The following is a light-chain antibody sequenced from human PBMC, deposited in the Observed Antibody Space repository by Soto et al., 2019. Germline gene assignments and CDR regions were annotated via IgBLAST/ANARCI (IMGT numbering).Light chain of an antibody. CDR2: GAS. CDR3: HQYGYSPNT. J-gene: IGKJ2*01. CDR1: RSVSSRY. V-gene: IGKV3-20*01. Sequence: EIVLTQSPGTLSLSPGERATLSCRASRSVSSRYLAWYQQKAGQAPRLLISGASSRATGIPDRFSGSGSGTYFTLIISRLEPEDFTMYYCHQYGYSPNTFGQGTKVEIK.